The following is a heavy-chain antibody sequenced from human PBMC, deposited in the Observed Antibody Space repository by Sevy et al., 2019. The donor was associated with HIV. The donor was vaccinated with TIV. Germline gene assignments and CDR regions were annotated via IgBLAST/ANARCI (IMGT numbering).Heavy chain of an antibody. V-gene: IGHV5-51*01. J-gene: IGHJ3*01. CDR1: GYSFPSSW. CDR2: IHPSDSDT. D-gene: IGHD1-20*01. Sequence: GESLKISCKASGYSFPSSWIGWVRHMPGKGLEWVGLIHPSDSDTRYSPSFQGHVTISADKCSDTAYLQWGSLKASDTAMYYCTRPITRSAFHVWGQGTLVTVSS. CDR3: TRPITRSAFHV.